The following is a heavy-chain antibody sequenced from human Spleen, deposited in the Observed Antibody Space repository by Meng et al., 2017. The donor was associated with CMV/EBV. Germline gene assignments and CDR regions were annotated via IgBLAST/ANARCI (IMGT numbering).Heavy chain of an antibody. J-gene: IGHJ4*02. Sequence: GGSLRLSCAASGFTFDDYTMHWVRQAPGKGLEWVSLISWDGGSTYYADSVKGRFTISRDNSKNTLYLQMNSLRTEDTTVYYCARAGSANWGYFDYWGQGTLVTVSS. CDR1: GFTFDDYT. CDR3: ARAGSANWGYFDY. D-gene: IGHD7-27*01. CDR2: ISWDGGST. V-gene: IGHV3-43*01.